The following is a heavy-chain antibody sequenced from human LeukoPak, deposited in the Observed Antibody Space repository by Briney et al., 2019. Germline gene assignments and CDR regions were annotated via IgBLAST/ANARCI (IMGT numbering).Heavy chain of an antibody. V-gene: IGHV4-59*01. D-gene: IGHD6-6*01. Sequence: SETLSLTCTVSGGSISGYNWSWIRQPPGKGLEWIGYIYYSGSTNYNPSLKSRVTISVDTSKNQFSLKLSSVTAADTAVYYCARVLYSSSLGYYYMDVWGKGTTVTVSS. CDR2: IYYSGST. J-gene: IGHJ6*03. CDR3: ARVLYSSSLGYYYMDV. CDR1: GGSISGYN.